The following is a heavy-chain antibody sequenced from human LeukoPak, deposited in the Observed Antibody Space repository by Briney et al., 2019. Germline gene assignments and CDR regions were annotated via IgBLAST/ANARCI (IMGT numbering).Heavy chain of an antibody. D-gene: IGHD3-10*01. J-gene: IGHJ4*02. CDR2: ISSSTNYI. CDR3: AREIHGSGTYYPFDN. Sequence: GGSLRLSCAASGFTFTSYSMNWVRQAPWKGLEWVSSISSSTNYIYYADSVKGRFTISRDNAKKSLYLQMNSLRAEDTAVYYCAREIHGSGTYYPFDNWGQGTLVTVSS. V-gene: IGHV3-21*01. CDR1: GFTFTSYS.